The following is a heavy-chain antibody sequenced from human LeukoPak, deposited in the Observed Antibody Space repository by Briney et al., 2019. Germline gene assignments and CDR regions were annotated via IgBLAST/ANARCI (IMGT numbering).Heavy chain of an antibody. V-gene: IGHV3-33*01. J-gene: IGHJ3*02. CDR3: ARDRMETAFDI. CDR2: IWYDGSNK. Sequence: GRSLRLSCAASGFTFSSYGMHWVRQAPGKGLEWVAVIWYDGSNKYYADSVKGRFTVSRDNSKNTLYLQMNSLRAEDTAVYYCARDRMETAFDIWGQGTMVTVSS. D-gene: IGHD2-8*01. CDR1: GFTFSSYG.